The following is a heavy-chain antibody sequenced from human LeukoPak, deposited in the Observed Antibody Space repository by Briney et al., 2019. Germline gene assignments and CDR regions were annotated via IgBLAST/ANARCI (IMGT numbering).Heavy chain of an antibody. Sequence: PSETLSLTCTVSGGSINSYLWNWIGQPPGKGLEWIGYIYYSWSTNYNPSLKRRLTISVDKSKNQFSLAMRPVTAAGTAVYYCARNTAAGVFLDYWGQGTLVTVS. D-gene: IGHD6-13*01. V-gene: IGHV4-59*01. CDR1: GGSINSYL. CDR3: ARNTAAGVFLDY. J-gene: IGHJ4*02. CDR2: IYYSWST.